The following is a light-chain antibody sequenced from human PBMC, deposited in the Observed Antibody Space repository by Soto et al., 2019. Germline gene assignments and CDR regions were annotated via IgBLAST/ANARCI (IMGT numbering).Light chain of an antibody. J-gene: IGLJ1*01. CDR1: SSDVGGYNY. CDR2: EVS. Sequence: QSALTQPPSASGPFGQSVTISCTGTSSDVGGYNYVSWYQQHPGKAPKLMIYEVSERPSGVPDRFSGSKSGNTASLTVSGLQADDEADYYCSSYSGTNYHYVFGTGTKVTV. V-gene: IGLV2-8*01. CDR3: SSYSGTNYHYV.